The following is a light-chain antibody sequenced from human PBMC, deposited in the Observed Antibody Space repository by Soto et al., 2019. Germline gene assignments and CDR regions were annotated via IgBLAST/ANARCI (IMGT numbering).Light chain of an antibody. CDR1: QDISNY. J-gene: IGKJ2*01. CDR3: QQYGNLPPT. V-gene: IGKV1-33*01. CDR2: DAS. Sequence: DIQMTQSPSSLSASVGDRVTITCQASQDISNYLNWYQQKPGKAPKLLIYDASNLETGVPSRFSGSGSGTDFNFTISSLQPEDIATYYCQQYGNLPPTFGQGTKLEIK.